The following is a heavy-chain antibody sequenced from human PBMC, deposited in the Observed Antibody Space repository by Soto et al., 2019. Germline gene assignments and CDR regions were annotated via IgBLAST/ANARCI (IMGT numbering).Heavy chain of an antibody. CDR3: AKDQTDVTLFDY. Sequence: AGGSLRLSCAASGFSFSSLAMSWVRQAPGKGLEWVSSISGRGVDTLYADSVKGRLTISRDNSRNTLYLQVNSLRAEDTAVYYCAKDQTDVTLFDYWGQGTLVTVSS. V-gene: IGHV3-23*01. J-gene: IGHJ4*02. D-gene: IGHD2-21*02. CDR1: GFSFSSLA. CDR2: ISGRGVDT.